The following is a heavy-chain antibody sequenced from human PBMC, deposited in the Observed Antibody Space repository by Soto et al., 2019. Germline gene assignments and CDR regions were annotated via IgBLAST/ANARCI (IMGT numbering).Heavy chain of an antibody. CDR3: ATDDHGAQGGASYYYYGMDV. J-gene: IGHJ6*02. V-gene: IGHV5-10-1*01. Sequence: GESLKISCKGSGYSFTSYWISWVRQMPGKGLEWMGRIDPSDSYTNYSPSFQGHVTISADKSISTAYLQWSSLKVSDTAMYYCATDDHGAQGGASYYYYGMDVWGQGTTVTVSS. CDR1: GYSFTSYW. D-gene: IGHD4-17*01. CDR2: IDPSDSYT.